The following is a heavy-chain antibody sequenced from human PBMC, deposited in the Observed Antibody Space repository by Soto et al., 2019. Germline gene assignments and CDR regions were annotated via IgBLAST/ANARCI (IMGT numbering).Heavy chain of an antibody. Sequence: GESLKISCRGSGYSFTNYWIGWVRQMPGKGLEWMGIFYPGDSDSAYGPSFQGQVTSSADKSISTAYLQWTSLKGSDTAIYYCPRLRNGEYDGAFDIWGQGAVVTVS. CDR2: FYPGDSDS. CDR1: GYSFTNYW. J-gene: IGHJ3*02. D-gene: IGHD4-17*01. V-gene: IGHV5-51*01. CDR3: PRLRNGEYDGAFDI.